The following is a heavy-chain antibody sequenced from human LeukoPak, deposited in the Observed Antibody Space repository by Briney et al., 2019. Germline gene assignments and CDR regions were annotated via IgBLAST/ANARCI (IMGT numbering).Heavy chain of an antibody. CDR3: TTTYHYDSSGYSLYY. CDR2: MKSKPAGGTI. CDR1: GFTFSNAW. D-gene: IGHD3-22*01. J-gene: IGHJ4*02. V-gene: IGHV3-15*01. Sequence: GGSLRLSCTGSGFTFSNAWMTWVRQAPGKELEWVGRMKSKPAGGTIDYAAPVKGRFTISRDDSKNTLYLQMNSLKTEDAAVYYCTTTYHYDSSGYSLYYWGQGTLVTVSS.